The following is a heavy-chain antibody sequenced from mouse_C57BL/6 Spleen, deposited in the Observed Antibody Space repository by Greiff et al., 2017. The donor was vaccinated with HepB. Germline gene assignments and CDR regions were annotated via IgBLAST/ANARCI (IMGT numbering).Heavy chain of an antibody. CDR1: GYTFTSYW. V-gene: IGHV1-74*01. Sequence: VQLQQPGAELVKPGASVKVSCKASGYTFTSYWMHWVKQRPGQGLEWIGRIHPSDSDTNYNQKFKGKATLTVDKSSSPAYMQLSSLTAEDSAVYYCAIPFYINLFAYWGQGTLVTVSA. CDR2: IHPSDSDT. CDR3: AIPFYINLFAY. J-gene: IGHJ3*01. D-gene: IGHD2-5*01.